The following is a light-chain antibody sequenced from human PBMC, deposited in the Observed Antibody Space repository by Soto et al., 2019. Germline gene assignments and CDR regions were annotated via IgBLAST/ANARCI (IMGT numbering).Light chain of an antibody. V-gene: IGLV2-14*01. Sequence: QSALTQPASVSGSPGQSITISCTGTSSDVGGYNYVSWYQHHPGKAPKLIIFEVSDRPSGVSNRFTGSKSGNTASLTISGLQAEDEADYFCTSYTSTSTGVFGGGTKVTVL. CDR1: SSDVGGYNY. CDR3: TSYTSTSTGV. J-gene: IGLJ3*02. CDR2: EVS.